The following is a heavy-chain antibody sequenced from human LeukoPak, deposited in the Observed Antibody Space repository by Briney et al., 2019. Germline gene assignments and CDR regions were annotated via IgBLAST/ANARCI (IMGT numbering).Heavy chain of an antibody. D-gene: IGHD4-17*01. CDR1: GFTFSSYA. J-gene: IGHJ3*02. CDR2: ISGSGGST. CDR3: ATEHYGDYGDDAFDI. Sequence: PGGSLRFSCAASGFTFSSYAMSWVRQAPGKGLEWVSAISGSGGSTYYADSAKGRFTISRDNSKNTLYLQMNSLRAEDTAVYYCATEHYGDYGDDAFDIWGQGTMVTVSS. V-gene: IGHV3-23*01.